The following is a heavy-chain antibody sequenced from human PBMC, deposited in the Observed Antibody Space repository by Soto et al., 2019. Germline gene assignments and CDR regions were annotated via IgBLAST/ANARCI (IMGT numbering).Heavy chain of an antibody. Sequence: PGGSLRLSCAVSGFSFSDHYMDWVRQAPGKGLEWVGRSRNKPKKYTTEYATSVKGRFTISRDDSKNSLYLQMNSLKNEDTAVYYCARISAATSNAFDIWGQGTMVTVSS. CDR3: ARISAATSNAFDI. J-gene: IGHJ3*02. CDR1: GFSFSDHY. CDR2: SRNKPKKYTT. D-gene: IGHD6-13*01. V-gene: IGHV3-72*01.